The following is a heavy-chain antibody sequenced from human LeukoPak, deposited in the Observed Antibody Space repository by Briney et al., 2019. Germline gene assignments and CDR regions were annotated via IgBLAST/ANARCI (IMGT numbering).Heavy chain of an antibody. Sequence: GRSLRLSCAASGFTFSSYGMHWVRQAPGKGLEWVAVIWYDGSNKYYADSVKGRFTISRDNSKNTLYLQMNSLRAEDTAVYYCARAARAKVVPAAIGYWGQGTLVTVSS. V-gene: IGHV3-33*01. CDR2: IWYDGSNK. J-gene: IGHJ4*02. CDR1: GFTFSSYG. CDR3: ARAARAKVVPAAIGY. D-gene: IGHD2-2*01.